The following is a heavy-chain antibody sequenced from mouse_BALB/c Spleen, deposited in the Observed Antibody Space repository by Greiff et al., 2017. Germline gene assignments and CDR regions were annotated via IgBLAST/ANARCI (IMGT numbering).Heavy chain of an antibody. CDR1: GYSITSGYA. CDR2: ISYSGST. CDR3: ARRFNAMDY. J-gene: IGHJ4*01. V-gene: IGHV3-2*02. Sequence: VQLQQSGPGLVKPSQSLSLTCTVTGYSITSGYAWNWIRQFPGNKLEWMGYISYSGSTSYNPSLKSRISITRDTSKNQFFLQLNSVTTEDTATYYCARRFNAMDYWGQGTSVTVSS.